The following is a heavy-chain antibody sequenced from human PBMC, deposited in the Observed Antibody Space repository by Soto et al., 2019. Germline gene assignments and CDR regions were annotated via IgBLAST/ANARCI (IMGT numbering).Heavy chain of an antibody. CDR2: IYYNGNT. CDR3: ASLKYCSGGSCLNYFDP. V-gene: IGHV4-31*03. Sequence: PSETLSLTCTVSGASISSSGYYWSWIRQHPGKGLEWIGYIYYNGNTYYNPSLKSRVTISMDTSQNQFSLKLSSVTAADTAVYYCASLKYCSGGSCLNYFDPWGQGTLVTVSS. CDR1: GASISSSGYY. D-gene: IGHD2-15*01. J-gene: IGHJ5*02.